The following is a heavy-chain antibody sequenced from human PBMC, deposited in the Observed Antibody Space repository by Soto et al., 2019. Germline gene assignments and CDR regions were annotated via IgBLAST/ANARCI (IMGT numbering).Heavy chain of an antibody. CDR3: AGGMAGLDV. Sequence: DVQLVESGGGVVQPGGSLRLSCAAYGLSFNIYWMHWVRQVPGKGLVWLARINRDGSHTIYVDSVKARFTISRDNAKNTVFLQMDSLRDEDTGVYYCAGGMAGLDVWGQGTTVTVSS. V-gene: IGHV3-74*01. CDR2: INRDGSHT. J-gene: IGHJ6*02. CDR1: GLSFNIYW.